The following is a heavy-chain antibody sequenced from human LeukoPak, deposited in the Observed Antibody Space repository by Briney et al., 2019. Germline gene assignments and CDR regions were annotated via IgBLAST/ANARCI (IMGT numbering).Heavy chain of an antibody. CDR2: ISYDGTNK. CDR3: AKVGYSTNWLYFDY. J-gene: IGHJ4*02. Sequence: PGRSLRLLCAASGFTFSSYGMHWVRQAPGKGLEWVGVISYDGTNKNYADSMKGRFTISRDNSKNTLYLQMNSLRAEDTAVYYCAKVGYSTNWLYFDYWGQGTLVTVSS. D-gene: IGHD6-13*01. CDR1: GFTFSSYG. V-gene: IGHV3-30*18.